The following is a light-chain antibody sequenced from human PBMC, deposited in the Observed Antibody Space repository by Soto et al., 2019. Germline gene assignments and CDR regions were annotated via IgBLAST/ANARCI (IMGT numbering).Light chain of an antibody. V-gene: IGKV3-20*01. CDR2: GAS. CDR1: QSVSSNY. Sequence: EIVLTQSPGTLSLSPGDRATLSCRASQSVSSNYLAWYQQKPGRAPRLLVYGASSRATGIPDRFSGSGSGTDLTLTISRLEPEVFAVYYCQQYSASPPLTFGGGTKVEIK. CDR3: QQYSASPPLT. J-gene: IGKJ4*01.